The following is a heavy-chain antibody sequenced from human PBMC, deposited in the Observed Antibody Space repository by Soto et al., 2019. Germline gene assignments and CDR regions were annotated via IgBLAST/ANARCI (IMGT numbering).Heavy chain of an antibody. Sequence: LRLSCAASGFTFSSDAMSWVRHAPGKGLELVSAISGSGGSTYYADSVKGRFTISRDNSKNTLYLQMNSLRAEDTAVYYCAKLIQRQQLVTRYFDYWGQGTTVTVSS. D-gene: IGHD6-13*01. V-gene: IGHV3-23*01. CDR1: GFTFSSDA. J-gene: IGHJ4*03. CDR2: ISGSGGST. CDR3: AKLIQRQQLVTRYFDY.